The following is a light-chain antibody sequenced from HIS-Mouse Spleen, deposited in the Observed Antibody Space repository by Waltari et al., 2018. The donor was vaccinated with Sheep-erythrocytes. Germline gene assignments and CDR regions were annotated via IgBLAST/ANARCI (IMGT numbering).Light chain of an antibody. V-gene: IGLV2-23*01. CDR2: EGS. CDR3: CSYAGSSTWV. CDR1: SSDVGRYNY. Sequence: QSALTQPRSVSGSPGQSVTISCTGTSSDVGRYNYVSWYQQPPGKAPKLMIYEGSKRPSGVSNRFSGSKSGNTASLTISGLQAEDEADYYCCSYAGSSTWVFGGGTKLTVL. J-gene: IGLJ3*02.